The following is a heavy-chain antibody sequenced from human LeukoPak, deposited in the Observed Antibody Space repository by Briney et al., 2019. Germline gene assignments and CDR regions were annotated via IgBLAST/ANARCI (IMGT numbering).Heavy chain of an antibody. V-gene: IGHV3-30*18. CDR1: GLTFSSYA. CDR3: AKTWIQLWLGEDDAFDI. CDR2: TSYDGSNK. Sequence: GRSLRLSCAVSGLTFSSYAMHWVRQAPGKGLEWVALTSYDGSNKFYADSVKGRFTISRDNSKNTLYLQMNSLRAEDTAVYYCAKTWIQLWLGEDDAFDIWGQGTMVTVSS. D-gene: IGHD5-18*01. J-gene: IGHJ3*02.